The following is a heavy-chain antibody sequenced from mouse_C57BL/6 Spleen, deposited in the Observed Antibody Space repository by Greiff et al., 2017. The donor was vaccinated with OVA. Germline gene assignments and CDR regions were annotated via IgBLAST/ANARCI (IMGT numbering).Heavy chain of an antibody. D-gene: IGHD2-2*01. CDR2: ISYDGSN. V-gene: IGHV3-6*01. J-gene: IGHJ4*01. Sequence: EVKLMESGPGLVKPSQSLSLTCSVTGYSITSGYYWNWIRQFPGNKLEWMGYISYDGSNNYNPSLKNRISITRDTSKNQFFLKLNSVTTEDTATYYCARDDGYDEYYYAMDYWGQGTSVTVSS. CDR3: ARDDGYDEYYYAMDY. CDR1: GYSITSGYY.